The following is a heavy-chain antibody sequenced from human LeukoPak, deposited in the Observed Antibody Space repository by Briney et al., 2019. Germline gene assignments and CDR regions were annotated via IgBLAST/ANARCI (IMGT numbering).Heavy chain of an antibody. V-gene: IGHV1-69*05. Sequence: GASVKVSCKASGGTFSSYAISWVRQAPGQGLEWMGGIIPIFGTANYAQKFQGRVTITTDESTSTAYMELSSLRSEDTAVYYCARVLVGAPYYYYYMDVWGKGTTVTVSS. J-gene: IGHJ6*03. D-gene: IGHD1-26*01. CDR1: GGTFSSYA. CDR2: IIPIFGTA. CDR3: ARVLVGAPYYYYYMDV.